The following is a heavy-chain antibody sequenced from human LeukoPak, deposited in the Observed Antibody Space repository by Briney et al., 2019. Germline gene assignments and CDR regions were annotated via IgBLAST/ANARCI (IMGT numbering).Heavy chain of an antibody. Sequence: QPGRALPLSCAASGFPFSSYAMHWVRQAPGKGLEGVAVISYDGSNKYYADSVKGRFTISRDNSKNTLYLQMNSLSAEDTAVYYCAQNIEWGQGTLVTVSS. V-gene: IGHV3-30-3*01. CDR2: ISYDGSNK. D-gene: IGHD1/OR15-1a*01. CDR3: AQNIE. J-gene: IGHJ4*02. CDR1: GFPFSSYA.